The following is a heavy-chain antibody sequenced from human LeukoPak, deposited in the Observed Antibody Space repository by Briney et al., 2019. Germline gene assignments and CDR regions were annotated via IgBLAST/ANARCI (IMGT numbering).Heavy chain of an antibody. CDR1: GDSVTGYY. CDR3: VIGVGWQPDY. Sequence: PSETLFLTCTVFGDSVTGYYLNWVRQPPGKGLEWIGHIYKIGTTNYNPSLKSRLTISADTSKNQFSLKLRSVTAADTAVYYCVIGVGWQPDYWGQGALVTVSS. V-gene: IGHV4-59*02. CDR2: IYKIGTT. D-gene: IGHD2-15*01. J-gene: IGHJ4*02.